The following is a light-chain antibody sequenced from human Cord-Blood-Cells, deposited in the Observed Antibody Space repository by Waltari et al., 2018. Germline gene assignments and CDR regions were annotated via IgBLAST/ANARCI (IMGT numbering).Light chain of an antibody. J-gene: IGKJ1*01. CDR1: QSVSSN. CDR3: QQYNNWPPWT. Sequence: DIVMTQSPATLSVSPGERATLSCRASQSVSSNLAWYQQKPGQAPRLLIYGASTRATGIPARCSGSGSGTEFTRTISSLQSEDFAVYYCQQYNNWPPWTFGQGTKVEIK. CDR2: GAS. V-gene: IGKV3-15*01.